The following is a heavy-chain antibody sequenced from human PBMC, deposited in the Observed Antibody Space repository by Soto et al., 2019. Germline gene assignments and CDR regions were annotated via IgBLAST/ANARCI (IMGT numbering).Heavy chain of an antibody. CDR1: GGTFSSYA. Sequence: ASVKVSCKASGGTFSSYAIRWVRQAPGQGLEWMGGIIPIFGTANYAQKFQGRVTITADESTSTAYMELSSLRSEDTAVYYCARATMVRGVIITVGDYDYYGMDVWGQGTTVTVSS. D-gene: IGHD3-10*01. J-gene: IGHJ6*02. V-gene: IGHV1-69*13. CDR3: ARATMVRGVIITVGDYDYYGMDV. CDR2: IIPIFGTA.